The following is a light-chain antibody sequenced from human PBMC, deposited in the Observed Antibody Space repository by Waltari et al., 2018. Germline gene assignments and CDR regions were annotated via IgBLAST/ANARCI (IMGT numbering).Light chain of an antibody. CDR1: RYHHGAPNT. CDR2: ATT. V-gene: IGLV1-40*01. J-gene: IGLJ1*01. CDR3: QSYDGSLGGHYV. Sequence: QSELPHPPPVSLAPTQRVPIDCPSSRYHHGAPNTVHWYHQLPGASPKLLLFATTYRPAGVPDRFSGSKSGTSAALAITGLQADDEADYYCQSYDGSLGGHYVFGTGTKVTGL.